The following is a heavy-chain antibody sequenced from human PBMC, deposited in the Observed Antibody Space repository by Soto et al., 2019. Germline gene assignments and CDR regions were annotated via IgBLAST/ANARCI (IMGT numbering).Heavy chain of an antibody. D-gene: IGHD1-26*01. J-gene: IGHJ4*02. V-gene: IGHV1-8*01. CDR3: ARGGWELDNYFDY. CDR2: MNPNSGNT. Sequence: ASVEVSCKASGYTFTSYDINWVRRATGQGLEWMGWMNPNSGNTGYAQKFQGRVTMTRNTSISTAYMELSSLRSEDTAVYYCARGGWELDNYFDYWGQGTLVTVSS. CDR1: GYTFTSYD.